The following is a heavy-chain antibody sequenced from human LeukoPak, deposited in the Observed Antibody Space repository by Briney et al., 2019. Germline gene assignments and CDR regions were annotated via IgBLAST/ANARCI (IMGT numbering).Heavy chain of an antibody. V-gene: IGHV3-23*01. Sequence: GGSLRLSCAASGFTFSDYAMTWVRQGPGKGLEWVSVISGSGVTTYYADSVKGRFTISRDNSKNTVYLQMNSLRAEDTATYYCAKDLTNRFWYLDCWGQGTLVTVSS. J-gene: IGHJ4*02. D-gene: IGHD3-3*01. CDR2: ISGSGVTT. CDR1: GFTFSDYA. CDR3: AKDLTNRFWYLDC.